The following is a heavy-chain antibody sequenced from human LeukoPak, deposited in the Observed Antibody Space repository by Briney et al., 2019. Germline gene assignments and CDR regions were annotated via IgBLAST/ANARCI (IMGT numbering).Heavy chain of an antibody. Sequence: SETLSLTCTVSGGSISSYYWSWIRQPAGKGLEWIGRIYTSGSTNYKPSLKSRVTMSVDTSKNQFSLKLSSVTAADTAVYYCASTPYYDFWSTSNWYFDLWGRGTLVTVSS. CDR3: ASTPYYDFWSTSNWYFDL. CDR1: GGSISSYY. CDR2: IYTSGST. D-gene: IGHD3-3*01. J-gene: IGHJ2*01. V-gene: IGHV4-4*07.